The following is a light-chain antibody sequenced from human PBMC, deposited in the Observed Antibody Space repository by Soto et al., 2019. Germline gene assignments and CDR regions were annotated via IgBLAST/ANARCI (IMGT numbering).Light chain of an antibody. Sequence: QSALTQPASVSGSPGQSITISCTGTSSDVGGYKYVSWFQQHPGEAPKLMIYEVSNRPSGVSNRFSASKSGNTASLTISGPQPEDEADYYCSSYTTSSTWVFGGGTKVTVL. CDR2: EVS. V-gene: IGLV2-14*01. CDR3: SSYTTSSTWV. J-gene: IGLJ3*02. CDR1: SSDVGGYKY.